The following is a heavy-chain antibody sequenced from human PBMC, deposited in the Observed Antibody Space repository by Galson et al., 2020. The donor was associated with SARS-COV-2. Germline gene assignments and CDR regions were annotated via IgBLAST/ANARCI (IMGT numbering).Heavy chain of an antibody. CDR3: AKDILTGSSGLIDY. CDR2: ISWNSGSI. D-gene: IGHD6-19*01. CDR1: GFTFDDYA. J-gene: IGHJ4*02. Sequence: GGSLRLSCAASGFTFDDYAMHWVRHAPGKGLEWVSGISWNSGSISYADSVKGRFTISRDNAKNSLYLQMNSLRAEDTALYYCAKDILTGSSGLIDYWGQGTLVTVSS. V-gene: IGHV3-9*01.